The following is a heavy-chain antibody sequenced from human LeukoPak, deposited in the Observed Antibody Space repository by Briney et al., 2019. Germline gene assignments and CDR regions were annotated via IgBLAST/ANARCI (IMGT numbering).Heavy chain of an antibody. J-gene: IGHJ4*02. CDR3: AKNSAVTHGEEYFDS. CDR1: GFTFSSYA. D-gene: IGHD4-17*01. Sequence: PGGFLRLSCAASGFTFSSYAMHWVRQAPGKGLEWVAVISYDGSNKYYADSVKGRFTISRDNSKNTLYLQMNSLTADDTAVYYCAKNSAVTHGEEYFDSWGQGTLVTVSS. V-gene: IGHV3-30-3*02. CDR2: ISYDGSNK.